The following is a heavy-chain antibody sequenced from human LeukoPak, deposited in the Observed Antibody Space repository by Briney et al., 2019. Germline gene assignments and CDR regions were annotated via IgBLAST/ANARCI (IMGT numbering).Heavy chain of an antibody. CDR1: GYSISSGYY. V-gene: IGHV4-38-2*02. Sequence: SETLSLTCTVSGYSISSGYYWGWIRQPPGKGLEWIGSIYQSGSTYYNPSLKSRVTLSVDTSKNQFSLKLSSVTAADTAVYYCARAPHPMIVNYFDYWGQGTLVTVSS. D-gene: IGHD3-22*01. CDR3: ARAPHPMIVNYFDY. CDR2: IYQSGST. J-gene: IGHJ4*02.